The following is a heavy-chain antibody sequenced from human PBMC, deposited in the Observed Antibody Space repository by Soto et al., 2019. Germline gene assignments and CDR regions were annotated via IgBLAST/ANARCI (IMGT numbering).Heavy chain of an antibody. D-gene: IGHD6-19*01. CDR3: ARTVREQWLADY. Sequence: GESLKISCXGSGYSFTTYWIGWVRQMPGKGLEWMGIIYPTDSDTRYSPSFQGQVTISAGKSISTAYLQWSSLKASDTAMYYCARTVREQWLADYWGRGTLVTVSS. CDR2: IYPTDSDT. CDR1: GYSFTTYW. V-gene: IGHV5-51*01. J-gene: IGHJ4*02.